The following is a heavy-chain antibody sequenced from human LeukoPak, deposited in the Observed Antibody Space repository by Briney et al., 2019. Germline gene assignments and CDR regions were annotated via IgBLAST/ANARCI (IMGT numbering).Heavy chain of an antibody. V-gene: IGHV3-48*03. CDR2: ISSGGSTI. D-gene: IGHD4-23*01. Sequence: GGSLRLSCAASGFTFSSYEMSWVRQAPGKGLEWVSYISSGGSTIYYPDSVKGRFTISRDNAKNSLYLQMNSLRAEDTAVYFCARAWTRGNSDAFDIWGQGTMVTVSS. CDR3: ARAWTRGNSDAFDI. J-gene: IGHJ3*02. CDR1: GFTFSSYE.